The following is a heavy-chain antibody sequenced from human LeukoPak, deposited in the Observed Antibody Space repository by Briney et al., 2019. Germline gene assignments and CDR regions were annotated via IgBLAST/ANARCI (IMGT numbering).Heavy chain of an antibody. D-gene: IGHD2-21*01. CDR2: ISSSSSDI. J-gene: IGHJ5*02. V-gene: IGHV3-21*01. CDR3: GGSEGDPDWFDP. CDR1: GFTFSSYS. Sequence: GGSLRLSCAASGFTFSSYSMNSVRQAPGKGLEWVSSISSSSSDIYYADSGKGRFTIYRDNAKNSLYLQMNSLRAEDTAVYYSGGSEGDPDWFDPWGQGTLVTVSS.